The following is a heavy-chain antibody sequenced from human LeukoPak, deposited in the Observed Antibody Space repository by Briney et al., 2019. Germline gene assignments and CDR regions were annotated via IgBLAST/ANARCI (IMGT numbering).Heavy chain of an antibody. CDR2: IRYDGSNK. J-gene: IGHJ4*02. CDR3: AKVSRFYGSGSYFDFGY. V-gene: IGHV3-30*02. D-gene: IGHD3-10*01. CDR1: GFTFSSYW. Sequence: GGSLRLSCAASGFTFSSYWMSWVRQAPGKGLEWVAFIRYDGSNKYYADSVKGRFTISRDNSKNTLYLQMNSLRAEDTAVYYCAKVSRFYGSGSYFDFGYWGQGTLVTVSS.